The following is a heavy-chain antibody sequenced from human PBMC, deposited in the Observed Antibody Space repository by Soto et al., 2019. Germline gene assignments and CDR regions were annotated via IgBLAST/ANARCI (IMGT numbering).Heavy chain of an antibody. J-gene: IGHJ4*02. D-gene: IGHD2-2*02. V-gene: IGHV3-23*01. CDR1: GFTFSSYA. Sequence: EVQLLESGGGLVQPGGSLRLSCAASGFTFSSYAMSWVRQAPGKGLEWVSGISGSGVSTYYADSVRGRFTISRDNSKNTLYLQMNSLRAEDTDLYYCAHAFIGYGDSDTCYMWFWGQGTLVTVSS. CDR2: ISGSGVST. CDR3: AHAFIGYGDSDTCYMWF.